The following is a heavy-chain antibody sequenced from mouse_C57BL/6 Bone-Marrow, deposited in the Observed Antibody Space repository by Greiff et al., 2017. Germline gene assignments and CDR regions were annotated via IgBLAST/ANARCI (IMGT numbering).Heavy chain of an antibody. CDR2: INTSNGGT. CDR3: AREGDYYDAWFAY. D-gene: IGHD2-13*01. V-gene: IGHV1-53*01. CDR1: GYTFTSYW. J-gene: IGHJ3*01. Sequence: VKLQQPGTELVKPGASVKLSCKASGYTFTSYWMHWVKQRPGQGLEWIGNINTSNGGTNYNEKFKSKATLTVDKSSSTAYMQLSSLTSEDSAVYYCAREGDYYDAWFAYWGQGTLVTVSA.